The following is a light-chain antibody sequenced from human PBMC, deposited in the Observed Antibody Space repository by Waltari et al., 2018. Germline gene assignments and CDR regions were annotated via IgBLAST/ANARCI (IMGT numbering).Light chain of an antibody. CDR3: QHYGSSPWT. Sequence: EIVLTQSPGPLSLSPGERATLSCRASQSISNNFLAWYQQKPGQAPRLLIYAASRRATGIPDRFSGSESGTDFTLTISRLEPEDFAVYYCQHYGSSPWTFGQGTKVEIK. V-gene: IGKV3-20*01. J-gene: IGKJ1*01. CDR1: QSISNNF. CDR2: AAS.